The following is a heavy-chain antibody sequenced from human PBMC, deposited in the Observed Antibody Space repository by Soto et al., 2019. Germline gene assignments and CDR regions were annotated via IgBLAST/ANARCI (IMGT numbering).Heavy chain of an antibody. CDR3: VKGPLWFGELSFGYYYYGMDV. Sequence: VGSLRLSCSASGFTFSSYAMHWVRQARGKGLEYVSAISSNGGSTYYADSVKGRFTISRDNSKNTLYLQMSSLRAEDTAVYYCVKGPLWFGELSFGYYYYGMDVWGQGTTVTVSS. CDR2: ISSNGGST. CDR1: GFTFSSYA. J-gene: IGHJ6*02. V-gene: IGHV3-64D*06. D-gene: IGHD3-10*01.